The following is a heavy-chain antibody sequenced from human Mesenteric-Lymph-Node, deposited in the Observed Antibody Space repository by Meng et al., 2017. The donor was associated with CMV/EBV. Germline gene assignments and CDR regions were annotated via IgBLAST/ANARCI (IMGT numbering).Heavy chain of an antibody. CDR1: GGSFSGYY. J-gene: IGHJ2*01. D-gene: IGHD2-21*02. Sequence: VYGGSFSGYYWSWIRQPPGKGLEWIGEINHSGSTNYHPSLKSRVTISVDTSKNQFSLKLSSVTAADTAVYYCARSVVVTAIIWYFDLWGRGTLVTVSS. CDR2: INHSGST. CDR3: ARSVVVTAIIWYFDL. V-gene: IGHV4-34*01.